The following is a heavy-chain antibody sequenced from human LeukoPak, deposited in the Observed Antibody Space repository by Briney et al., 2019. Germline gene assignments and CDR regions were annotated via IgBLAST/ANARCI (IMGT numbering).Heavy chain of an antibody. Sequence: ASLKVSCKASGYTFTSYAMNWVRQAPGQGLEWMGWINTNTGNPTYAQGFTGRFVFSLDTSVSTAYLQISSLKAEDTAVYYCARESYYYDSGRYFDPWGQGTLVAVSS. V-gene: IGHV7-4-1*02. CDR1: GYTFTSYA. J-gene: IGHJ5*02. CDR2: INTNTGNP. D-gene: IGHD3-10*01. CDR3: ARESYYYDSGRYFDP.